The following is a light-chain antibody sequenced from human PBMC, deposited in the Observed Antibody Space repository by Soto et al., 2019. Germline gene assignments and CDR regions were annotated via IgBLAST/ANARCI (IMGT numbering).Light chain of an antibody. J-gene: IGKJ5*01. CDR3: QQYSKWPIT. V-gene: IGKV3D-15*01. Sequence: ELVMTQSPATPSVSPGEGPSLSCSGSQSVNSNYLAWYQQKPGQAPRLLIYGISSRATGIPARFSGSGSGTEFTLTISSLQPEDFAVYYCQQYSKWPITFGQGTRLEI. CDR1: QSVNSN. CDR2: GIS.